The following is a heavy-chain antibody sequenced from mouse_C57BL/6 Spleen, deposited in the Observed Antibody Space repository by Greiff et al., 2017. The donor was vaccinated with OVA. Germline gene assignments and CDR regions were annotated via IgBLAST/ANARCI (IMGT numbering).Heavy chain of an antibody. D-gene: IGHD2-3*01. Sequence: EVKLMESGPGLVKPSQSLSLTCSVTGYSITSGYYWNWIRQFPGNKLEWMGYISYDGSNNYNPSLKNRISITRDTSKNQFFLKLNSVTTEDTATYYCARDESYDGYSFDYWGQGTTLTVSS. J-gene: IGHJ2*01. V-gene: IGHV3-6*01. CDR2: ISYDGSN. CDR3: ARDESYDGYSFDY. CDR1: GYSITSGYY.